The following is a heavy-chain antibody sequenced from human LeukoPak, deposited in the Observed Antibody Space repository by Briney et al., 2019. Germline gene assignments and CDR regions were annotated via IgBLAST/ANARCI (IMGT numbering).Heavy chain of an antibody. Sequence: SMXWVRQAPGKGLEGVSSISSSSSYIYYADSVKGGFTISRDNAKNSLYLQMNSLRAEDTAVYYCARGGNYDYGDYDVDYWGQGTLVTVSS. V-gene: IGHV3-21*01. CDR1: S. J-gene: IGHJ4*02. D-gene: IGHD4-17*01. CDR3: ARGGNYDYGDYDVDY. CDR2: ISSSSSYI.